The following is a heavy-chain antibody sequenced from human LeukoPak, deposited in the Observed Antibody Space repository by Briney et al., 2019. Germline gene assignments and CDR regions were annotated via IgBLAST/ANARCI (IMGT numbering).Heavy chain of an antibody. CDR2: IYYSGST. D-gene: IGHD3-16*02. CDR3: ARREDYVWGSYRPHYYYYGMDV. J-gene: IGHJ6*02. CDR1: GGSISGSSYY. V-gene: IGHV4-39*01. Sequence: PSETLSLTCTVSGGSISGSSYYWGWIRQPPGKGLEWIGSIYYSGSTYYNPSLKSRVTISVDTSKNQFSLKLNSVTAADTAVYYCARREDYVWGSYRPHYYYYGMDVWGQGTTVTVSS.